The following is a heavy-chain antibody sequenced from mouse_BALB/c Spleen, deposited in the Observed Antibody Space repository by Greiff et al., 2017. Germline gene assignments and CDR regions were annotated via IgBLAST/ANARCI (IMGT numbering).Heavy chain of an antibody. Sequence: VQLKQSGPELVKPGASVKISCKASGYTFTDYNMHWVKQSHGKSLEWIGYIYPYNGGTGYNQKFKSKATLTVDNSSSTAYMELRSLTSEDSAVYYCARVITTWFAYWGQGTLVTVSA. J-gene: IGHJ3*01. D-gene: IGHD2-4*01. CDR3: ARVITTWFAY. CDR2: IYPYNGGT. V-gene: IGHV1S29*02. CDR1: GYTFTDYN.